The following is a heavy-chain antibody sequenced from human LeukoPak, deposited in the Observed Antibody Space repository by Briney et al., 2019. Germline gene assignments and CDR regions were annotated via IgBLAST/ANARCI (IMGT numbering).Heavy chain of an antibody. D-gene: IGHD2/OR15-2a*01. CDR2: ISGNGRFI. J-gene: IGHJ6*02. V-gene: IGHV3-21*05. CDR1: GFTFSSYG. CDR3: ARDLNTGMDV. Sequence: GGSLRLSCAASGFTFSSYGMHWVRQAPGKGLEWLSYISGNGRFIEYADSVKGRFTISRDNAQNLLYLQMNSLRAEDTAIYYCARDLNTGMDVWGRGTTVTVSS.